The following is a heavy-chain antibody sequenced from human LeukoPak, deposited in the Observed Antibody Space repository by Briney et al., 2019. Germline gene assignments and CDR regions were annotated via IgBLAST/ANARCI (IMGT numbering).Heavy chain of an antibody. CDR3: TTLGYCSGGSCYPDY. CDR1: GFTFSNAW. V-gene: IGHV3-15*01. J-gene: IGHJ4*02. D-gene: IGHD2-15*01. Sequence: PGGSPRLSCAASGFTFSNAWMSWVRQAPGKGLEWVGRIKSKTDGGTTDYAAPVKGRFTISRDDSKNTLYLQMNSLKTEDTAVYYCTTLGYCSGGSCYPDYWGQGTLVTVSS. CDR2: IKSKTDGGTT.